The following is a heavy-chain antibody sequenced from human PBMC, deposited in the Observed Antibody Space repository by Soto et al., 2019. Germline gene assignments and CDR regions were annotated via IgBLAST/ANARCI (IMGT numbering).Heavy chain of an antibody. Sequence: GASVKVSCKVSGYTLNELSMHWVRQAPGKGLEWMGGFDPEDGETIYAQKFQGRVTMTEDTSTDTAYMELSSLRSEDTAVYYCATDLGVVRAFDIWGQGTMVTVSS. V-gene: IGHV1-24*01. CDR3: ATDLGVVRAFDI. J-gene: IGHJ3*02. CDR2: FDPEDGET. CDR1: GYTLNELS. D-gene: IGHD2-21*01.